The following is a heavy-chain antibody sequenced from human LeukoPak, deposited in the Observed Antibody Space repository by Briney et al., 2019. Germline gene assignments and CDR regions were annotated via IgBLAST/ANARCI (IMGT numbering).Heavy chain of an antibody. Sequence: SETLNLTCTVSGGSITSGDYYWSWIRQPPGKGREGIGFIYYSGSTSSNPSLKSRVTISLDTSKTYFSLKLTSVTAADTAMYYCPRGDYYYSSGYYYHWGQGSLVTVSS. CDR2: IYYSGST. D-gene: IGHD3-22*01. V-gene: IGHV4-30-4*08. CDR1: GGSITSGDYY. CDR3: PRGDYYYSSGYYYH. J-gene: IGHJ5*02.